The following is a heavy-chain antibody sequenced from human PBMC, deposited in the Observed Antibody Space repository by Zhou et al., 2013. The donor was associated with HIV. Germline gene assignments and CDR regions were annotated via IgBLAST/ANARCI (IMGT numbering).Heavy chain of an antibody. Sequence: VQLHQWGAGLLKPSETLSLTCAVYGGSISGYYWSWIRQPPGKGLEWIGEINYSGNTNYNPSLKSRVTISVDTSKNQFSLKLTSVTAADTAVYFCARGERGGNSPXKHWGQGTLVTVSS. CDR1: GGSISGYY. CDR2: INYSGNT. CDR3: ARGERGGNSPXKH. J-gene: IGHJ1*01. V-gene: IGHV4-34*01. D-gene: IGHD1-1*01.